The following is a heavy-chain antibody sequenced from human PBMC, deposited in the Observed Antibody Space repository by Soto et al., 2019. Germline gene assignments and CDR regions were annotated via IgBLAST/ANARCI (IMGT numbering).Heavy chain of an antibody. D-gene: IGHD6-19*01. CDR3: TIWAYSYGWYFDY. CDR1: GFTFSGCA. V-gene: IGHV3-73*01. CDR2: IRSKPNNYAT. Sequence: EVQLVESGGGLVQPGGSLKLSCAASGFTFSGCAMHWVRQASGKGLEWLGRIRSKPNNYATEYAASVQGRFTISRDDSKNTAYLEMNSLKTEDTAVYYCTIWAYSYGWYFDYWGQGGLVTVSS. J-gene: IGHJ4*02.